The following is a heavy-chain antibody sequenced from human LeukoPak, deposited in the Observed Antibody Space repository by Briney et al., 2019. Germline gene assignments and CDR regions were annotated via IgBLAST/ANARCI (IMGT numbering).Heavy chain of an antibody. CDR1: GFTFSSYN. CDR3: ARGLSPGYYDSRPLDY. V-gene: IGHV3-21*01. Sequence: GGSLRLSCAASGFTFSSYNMDWVRQAPGKGLEWVSSISFSSSYIYYADSVKGRFTISRDNAKNSLYLQMNSLRAEDTAVYFCARGLSPGYYDSRPLDYWGQGTLVTVSS. D-gene: IGHD3-22*01. J-gene: IGHJ4*02. CDR2: ISFSSSYI.